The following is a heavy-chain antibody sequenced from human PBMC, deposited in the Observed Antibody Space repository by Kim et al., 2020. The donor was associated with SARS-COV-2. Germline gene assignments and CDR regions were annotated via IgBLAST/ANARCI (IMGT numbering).Heavy chain of an antibody. J-gene: IGHJ6*02. Sequence: SETLSLTCTVSGGSISSYYWSWIRQPPGKGLEWIGYIYYSGSTNYNPSLKSRVTISVDTSKNQFSLKLSSVTAADTAVYYCAREIGITMVRGARGGYYYYGMDVWGQGTTVTVSS. CDR3: AREIGITMVRGARGGYYYYGMDV. D-gene: IGHD3-10*01. V-gene: IGHV4-59*01. CDR2: IYYSGST. CDR1: GGSISSYY.